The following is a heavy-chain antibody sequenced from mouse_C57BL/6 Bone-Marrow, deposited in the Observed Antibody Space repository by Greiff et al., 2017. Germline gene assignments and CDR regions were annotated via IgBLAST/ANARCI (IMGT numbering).Heavy chain of an antibody. Sequence: EVKLMESGGGLVKPGGSLKLSCAASGFTFSSYTMSWVRQTPEKRLEWVATISGGGGNTYYPDSVKGRFTISRDNAKNTLDLQMSSLRSEDTAVYYCARQSNRYYYAMGYWGQGTSVTVSS. J-gene: IGHJ4*01. CDR3: ARQSNRYYYAMGY. CDR1: GFTFSSYT. V-gene: IGHV5-9*04. CDR2: ISGGGGNT. D-gene: IGHD2-5*01.